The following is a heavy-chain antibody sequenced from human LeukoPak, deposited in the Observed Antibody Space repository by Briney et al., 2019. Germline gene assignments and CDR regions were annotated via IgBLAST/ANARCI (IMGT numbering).Heavy chain of an antibody. J-gene: IGHJ6*03. CDR1: GGSFSNYA. V-gene: IGHV1-69*06. Sequence: GASVKVPCKASGGSFSNYAITWVRQAPGQGLEWMGRIIPIFGATTYAQKFQGRVTITADMGSSTAYLELTGLTSEDTALYFCAKQGAVRQDYYMDVWGNGTTVIVSS. CDR2: IIPIFGAT. CDR3: AKQGAVRQDYYMDV. D-gene: IGHD3-16*01.